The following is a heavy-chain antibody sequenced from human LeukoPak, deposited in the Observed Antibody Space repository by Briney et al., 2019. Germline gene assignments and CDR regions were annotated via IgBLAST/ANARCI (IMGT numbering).Heavy chain of an antibody. CDR3: ARDPGVRWLVGFDY. V-gene: IGHV3-33*01. J-gene: IGHJ4*02. D-gene: IGHD6-19*01. Sequence: GGSLRLSCAASGFTFSSYGMHWVRQAPGXGLEWVAVIWYDGSNKYYADSVKGRFTISRDNSKNTLYLQMDSLRAEDTAVYYCARDPGVRWLVGFDYWGQGTLVTVSS. CDR1: GFTFSSYG. CDR2: IWYDGSNK.